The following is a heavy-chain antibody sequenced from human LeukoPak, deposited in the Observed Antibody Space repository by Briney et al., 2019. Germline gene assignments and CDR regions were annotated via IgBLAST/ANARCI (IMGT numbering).Heavy chain of an antibody. D-gene: IGHD3-10*01. V-gene: IGHV4-59*01. CDR3: ARDNGEYYFDY. J-gene: IGHJ4*02. CDR1: GGSISSYY. CDR2: IYYSGST. Sequence: SETLSLTCTVSGGSISSYYWSWIRQPPGKGLEWIGYIYYSGSTNYNPSLKSRVIISVDTSKNQFSLKLSSVTAADTAVYYCARDNGEYYFDYWGQGTLVTVSS.